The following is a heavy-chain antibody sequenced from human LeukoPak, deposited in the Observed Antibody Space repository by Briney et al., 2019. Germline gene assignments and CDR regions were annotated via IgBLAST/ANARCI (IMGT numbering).Heavy chain of an antibody. Sequence: PGGSLRLSCAASGFTFRHFEMNWVRQAPGKGLEWISYISISATTTYYADSVKGRFTISRDNAKNSVYLQMNSLRAEDTAVYYCARAESLLYYGMGVWGQGTTVTVTS. D-gene: IGHD1-14*01. V-gene: IGHV3-48*03. J-gene: IGHJ6*02. CDR2: ISISATTT. CDR1: GFTFRHFE. CDR3: ARAESLLYYGMGV.